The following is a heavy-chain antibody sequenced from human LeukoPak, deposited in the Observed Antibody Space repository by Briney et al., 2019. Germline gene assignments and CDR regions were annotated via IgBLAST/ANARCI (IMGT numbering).Heavy chain of an antibody. Sequence: GESLKISCKGSGYSFTSYRIGWVRQMPGKGLEWMGIIYPGDSDTRYSPSFQGQVTISADKSISTAYLQWSSLKASDTAMYYCARRAYCGGDCFHFDYWGQGTLVTVSS. CDR3: ARRAYCGGDCFHFDY. J-gene: IGHJ4*02. CDR2: IYPGDSDT. V-gene: IGHV5-51*01. CDR1: GYSFTSYR. D-gene: IGHD2-21*02.